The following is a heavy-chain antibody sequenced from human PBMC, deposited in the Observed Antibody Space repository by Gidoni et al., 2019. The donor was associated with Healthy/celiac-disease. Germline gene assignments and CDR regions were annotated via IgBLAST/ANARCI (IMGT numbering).Heavy chain of an antibody. D-gene: IGHD6-13*01. CDR3: ARGGQQPSYLDY. Sequence: EVQLVESGGGLVQPGGSLRLSCAASGFTFSSYSMNWVRQAPGKGLEWVSYISSSSRTIYYADSGKGRFTISRDNAKNSLYLQMNSLRAEDTAVYYCARGGQQPSYLDYWGQGTLVTVSS. V-gene: IGHV3-48*01. CDR1: GFTFSSYS. CDR2: ISSSSRTI. J-gene: IGHJ4*02.